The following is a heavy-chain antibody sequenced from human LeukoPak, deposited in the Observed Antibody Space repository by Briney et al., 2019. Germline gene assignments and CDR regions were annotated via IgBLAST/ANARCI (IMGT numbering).Heavy chain of an antibody. CDR2: ISSSSSYI. V-gene: IGHV3-21*01. Sequence: GGSLRLSCAASGFTFSSYSMNWVRQAPGKWLEWVSSISSSSSYIYYADSVKGRFTISRDNAKNSLYLQMNSLRAEDTAVYYCARDSVITMVRGVIIPPGYWGQGTLVTVSS. CDR1: GFTFSSYS. CDR3: ARDSVITMVRGVIIPPGY. J-gene: IGHJ4*02. D-gene: IGHD3-10*01.